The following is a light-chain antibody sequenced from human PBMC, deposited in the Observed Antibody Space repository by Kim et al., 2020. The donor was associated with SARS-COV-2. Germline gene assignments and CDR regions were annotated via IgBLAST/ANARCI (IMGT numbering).Light chain of an antibody. CDR2: DVR. CDR1: SSDMGTYNS. Sequence: QSALTQPASVSGPPGQSITISCTGTSSDMGTYNSVSWFQQFPGRVPKLIIYDVRSRPSGVSSRFSGSKSGDTASLTISGLQAEDEADYYCSSYTTSTTWVFGGGTQLTVL. V-gene: IGLV2-14*03. CDR3: SSYTTSTTWV. J-gene: IGLJ3*02.